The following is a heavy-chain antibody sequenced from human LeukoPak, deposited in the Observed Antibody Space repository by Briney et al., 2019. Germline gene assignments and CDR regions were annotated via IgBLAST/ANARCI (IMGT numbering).Heavy chain of an antibody. V-gene: IGHV3-15*01. CDR2: IKSETDGGTR. D-gene: IGHD3-10*01. CDR3: TTLVVRGVIISRG. CDR1: GLTFSNVW. Sequence: GGSLRLSCATSGLTFSNVWMSWVRQAPGKGLEWVGRIKSETDGGTRDYASPVKGRFTISRDDSKNTLYLQMNSLKTEDTAVYYCTTLVVRGVIISRGWGQGTLVTVSS. J-gene: IGHJ4*02.